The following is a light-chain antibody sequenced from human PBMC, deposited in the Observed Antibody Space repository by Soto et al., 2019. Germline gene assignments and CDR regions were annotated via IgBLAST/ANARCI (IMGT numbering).Light chain of an antibody. V-gene: IGKV3-15*01. CDR2: GAS. CDR3: QQYGNWTWT. J-gene: IGKJ1*01. CDR1: LSISGT. Sequence: EKECTHSRAPLPESPGETATLSCRASLSISGTLAWYQQKPGQAPRLLIYGASTRATSFPARFSGSGSGTDFTLTISSLQSEDFAVYYCQQYGNWTWTFGQGTKVAIK.